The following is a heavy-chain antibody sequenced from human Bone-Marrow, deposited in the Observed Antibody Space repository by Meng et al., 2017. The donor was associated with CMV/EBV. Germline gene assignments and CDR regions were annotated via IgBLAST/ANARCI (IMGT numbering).Heavy chain of an antibody. CDR3: ARVPTTNYYYYGMDV. Sequence: ASVKVSCKASGYTSTSYYMHWVRQALGQGLEWMGIINPSGGSTSYAQKFQGRVTMTRDTSTSTVYMELSSLRSEDTAVYYCARVPTTNYYYYGMDVCGQGTTVTVSS. D-gene: IGHD4-11*01. CDR1: GYTSTSYY. CDR2: INPSGGST. J-gene: IGHJ6*02. V-gene: IGHV1-46*01.